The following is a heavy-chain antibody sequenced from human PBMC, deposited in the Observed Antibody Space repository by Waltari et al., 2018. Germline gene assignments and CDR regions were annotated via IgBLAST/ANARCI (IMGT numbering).Heavy chain of an antibody. CDR1: GLPFSRYE. V-gene: IGHV3-48*03. CDR3: ERGDPGGYYDSSGYYYPLDY. CDR2: IRSSGSTI. D-gene: IGHD3-22*01. J-gene: IGHJ4*02. Sequence: EVQLVESGGGLVQPGGSLRPSCAAAGLPFSRYESNLLRQAPGTGPGWVSYIRSSGSTIYYADSVKGRFTISRDNAKNSLYLQMNSLRAEDTAVYYCERGDPGGYYDSSGYYYPLDYWGQGTLVTVSS.